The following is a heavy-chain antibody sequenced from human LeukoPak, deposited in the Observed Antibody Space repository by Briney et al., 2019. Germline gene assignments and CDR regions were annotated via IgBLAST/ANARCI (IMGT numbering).Heavy chain of an antibody. CDR3: ARAAYSGSYYGWYFDY. CDR1: GFTFSSYA. Sequence: AGSLRLSCAASGFTFSSYAMHWVGQAPGKGLEWVAVISYDGSNKDYADSVKGRFTISRDNSKNPLYLQMNSLRAEDTAVYYCARAAYSGSYYGWYFDYWGQGTLVTVSS. CDR2: ISYDGSNK. V-gene: IGHV3-30*04. D-gene: IGHD1-26*01. J-gene: IGHJ4*02.